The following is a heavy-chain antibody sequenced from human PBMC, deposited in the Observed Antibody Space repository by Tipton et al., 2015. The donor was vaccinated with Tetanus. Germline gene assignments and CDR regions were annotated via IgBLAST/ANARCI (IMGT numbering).Heavy chain of an antibody. J-gene: IGHJ4*02. CDR3: ARHQSGYFTPFDY. D-gene: IGHD3-3*01. Sequence: TLSLTCIVSGASIRGGTFYWGWIRQPPGKGLEWIGSIYEGGDTYYIPSLKSRVTISVDTSTNQFSLTLNSMAAADTGVYYCARHQSGYFTPFDYWGQGKLVTVSS. CDR1: GASIRGGTFY. CDR2: IYEGGDT. V-gene: IGHV4-39*01.